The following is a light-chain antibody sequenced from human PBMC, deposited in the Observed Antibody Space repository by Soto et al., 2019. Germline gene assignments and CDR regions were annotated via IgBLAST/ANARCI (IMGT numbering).Light chain of an antibody. CDR3: QQRSNWPWT. J-gene: IGKJ1*01. CDR2: SVS. V-gene: IGKV3D-20*02. CDR1: QSVCNDY. Sequence: EMVLTQSPGTLSLSPGDRATLSCRASQSVCNDYVAWVQQKPGQTPRLLIYSVSSRATGIPDSFSGSGSGTDFTLTISSLEPEDFAVYYCQQRSNWPWTFGQGTKVDIK.